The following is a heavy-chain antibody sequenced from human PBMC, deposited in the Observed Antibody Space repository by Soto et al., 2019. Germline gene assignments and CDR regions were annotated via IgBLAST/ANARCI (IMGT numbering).Heavy chain of an antibody. D-gene: IGHD3-16*01. V-gene: IGHV4-31*03. CDR3: ARDSARGRGYGMDV. J-gene: IGHJ6*02. CDR1: GGSISSGGYY. CDR2: IYYSGST. Sequence: PSETLSLTCTVSGGSISSGGYYWSWIRQHPGKGLEWIGYIYYSGSTYYNPSLKSRVTISVDTSKNQFSLKLSSVTAADTAVYYCARDSARGRGYGMDVWGQGTTVTVS.